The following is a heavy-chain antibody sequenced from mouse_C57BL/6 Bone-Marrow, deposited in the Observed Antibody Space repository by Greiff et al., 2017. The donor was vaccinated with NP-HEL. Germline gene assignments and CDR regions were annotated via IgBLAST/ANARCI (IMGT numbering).Heavy chain of an antibody. J-gene: IGHJ4*01. CDR3: ARIAWDRYYAMDY. D-gene: IGHD4-1*01. CDR1: GFSLSTFGMG. V-gene: IGHV8-8*01. Sequence: QVTLKVSGPGILQPSQTLSLTCSFSGFSLSTFGMGVGWIRQPSGKGLEWLAHIWWDDDKYYNPALKSRLTISKDTSKNQVFLKIANVDTAVTATYYCARIAWDRYYAMDYWGQGTSVTVSS. CDR2: IWWDDDK.